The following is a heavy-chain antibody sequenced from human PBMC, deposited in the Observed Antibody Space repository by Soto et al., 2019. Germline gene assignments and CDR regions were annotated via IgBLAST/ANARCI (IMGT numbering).Heavy chain of an antibody. CDR3: ITSNLGVDF. J-gene: IGHJ4*02. CDR1: GFPFDDFT. V-gene: IGHV3-49*04. Sequence: GGSLRLSCRGPGFPFDDFTINWVRQAPGKGREGVGLIRNQSYQETTEYAAGVKGRFTISRDHSKTKLYLQMTSVRREDAGGYHCITSNLGVDFRGPRNPVTVSS. CDR2: IRNQSYQETT.